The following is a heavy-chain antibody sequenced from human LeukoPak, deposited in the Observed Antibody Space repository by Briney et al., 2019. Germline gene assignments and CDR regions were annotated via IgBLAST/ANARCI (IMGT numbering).Heavy chain of an antibody. J-gene: IGHJ4*02. Sequence: GASVKVSCKASGYTFTSYAMNWVRQAPGQGLEWMGWINPNSGDTYYEQKFQGRVTMTRDTSISTVYMELSRLRFDDTAVYYCARAEGYSSSLEYWGQGALVTVSS. D-gene: IGHD6-13*01. CDR2: INPNSGDT. CDR1: GYTFTSYA. V-gene: IGHV1-2*02. CDR3: ARAEGYSSSLEY.